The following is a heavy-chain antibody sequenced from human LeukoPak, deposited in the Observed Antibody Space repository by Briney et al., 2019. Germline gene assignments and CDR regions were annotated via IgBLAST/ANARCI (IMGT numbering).Heavy chain of an antibody. CDR3: ARDYYDSSGYYYAHDY. V-gene: IGHV1-69*05. D-gene: IGHD3-22*01. CDR1: GGTFSSYA. Sequence: SVEVSCKASGGTFSSYAISWVRQAPGQGLEWMGRIIPIFGTANYAQKFQGRVTITTDESTSTAYMEPSSLRSEDTAVYYCARDYYDSSGYYYAHDYWGQGTLVTVSS. CDR2: IIPIFGTA. J-gene: IGHJ4*02.